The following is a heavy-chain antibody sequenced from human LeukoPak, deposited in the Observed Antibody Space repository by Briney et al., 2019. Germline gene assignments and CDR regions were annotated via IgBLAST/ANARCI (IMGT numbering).Heavy chain of an antibody. J-gene: IGHJ4*02. D-gene: IGHD3-3*01. CDR2: ISYSGST. Sequence: PSETLSLTCTVSGGSISSSSYYWGWIRQPPGKGLEWIGSISYSGSTYYNPSLKSRVTISIDTSKNQFSLKLSSVTAADTAVYYCARYTIFGVVIINCFDYWGQGTLVTVSS. CDR3: ARYTIFGVVIINCFDY. CDR1: GGSISSSSYY. V-gene: IGHV4-39*07.